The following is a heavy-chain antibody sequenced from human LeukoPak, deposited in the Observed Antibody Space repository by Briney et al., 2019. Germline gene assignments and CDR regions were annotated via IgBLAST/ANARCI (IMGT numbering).Heavy chain of an antibody. Sequence: SGGSLRLSCAASGFTFSSYNMNWVRQVPGKGLEWVSYISSSSSTIYYADSVKGRFIISRDNAKNSLYLQMSSLRDEDTAVYYCARTLSYLHYWGQGTLVTVSS. CDR1: GFTFSSYN. CDR3: ARTLSYLHY. V-gene: IGHV3-48*02. J-gene: IGHJ4*02. D-gene: IGHD5/OR15-5a*01. CDR2: ISSSSSTI.